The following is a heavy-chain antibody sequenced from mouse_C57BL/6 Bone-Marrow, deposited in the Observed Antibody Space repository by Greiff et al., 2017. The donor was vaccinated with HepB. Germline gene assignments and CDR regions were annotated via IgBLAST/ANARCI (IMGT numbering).Heavy chain of an antibody. J-gene: IGHJ4*01. CDR1: GFTFSNYW. Sequence: EVKLMESGGGLVQPGGSMKLSCVASGFTFSNYWMNWVRQSPEKGLEWVAQIRLKSDNYATHYAESVKGRFTISRDDSKSSVYLQMNNLRAEDTGIYYCTDSDDYAMDYWGQGTSVTVSS. CDR2: IRLKSDNYAT. CDR3: TDSDDYAMDY. V-gene: IGHV6-3*01.